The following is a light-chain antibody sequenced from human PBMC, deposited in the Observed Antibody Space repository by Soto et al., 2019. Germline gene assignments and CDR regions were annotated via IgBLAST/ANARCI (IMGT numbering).Light chain of an antibody. J-gene: IGLJ1*01. CDR1: SSDVGGYNY. V-gene: IGLV2-14*01. CDR2: EVN. CDR3: SSYTSSSALGV. Sequence: QSALTQPASLSGSPGQSITISSTGTSSDVGGYNYVSWYQQHPGKAPKLMMYEVNNRPSGVSNRFSGSKSGSTASLTISGLQAEDEADYYCSSYTSSSALGVFGTGTKLTVL.